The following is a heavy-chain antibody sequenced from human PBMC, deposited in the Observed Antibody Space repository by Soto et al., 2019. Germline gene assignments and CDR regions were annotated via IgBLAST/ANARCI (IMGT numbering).Heavy chain of an antibody. CDR1: GAPISPGNW. D-gene: IGHD3-22*01. Sequence: QVHLQESGPGLVQSSGTLSLTCGVSGAPISPGNWWTWVRQPPGKGLEWIGEIYHGGNTNYRPSLKSRVSISVDKAKNQFSLRLSSVTAADTAVYYCARRSPYYYDSSAYYASWGQGALVTVSS. V-gene: IGHV4-4*02. CDR2: IYHGGNT. J-gene: IGHJ5*02. CDR3: ARRSPYYYDSSAYYAS.